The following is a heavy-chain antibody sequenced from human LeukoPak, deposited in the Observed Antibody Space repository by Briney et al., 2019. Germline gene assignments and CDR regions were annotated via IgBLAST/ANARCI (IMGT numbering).Heavy chain of an antibody. CDR1: GGTFSSYA. J-gene: IGHJ5*02. V-gene: IGHV1-69*05. CDR3: ARDPAVVVPAAIRQFWFDP. CDR2: IIPIFGTA. D-gene: IGHD2-2*01. Sequence: GASVRVSCKASGGTFSSYAISWVRQAPGQGLEWVGGIIPIFGTANYAQKFQGRVTITTDESTSTAYMELSSLRSEDTAVYYCARDPAVVVPAAIRQFWFDPWGQGTLVTVSS.